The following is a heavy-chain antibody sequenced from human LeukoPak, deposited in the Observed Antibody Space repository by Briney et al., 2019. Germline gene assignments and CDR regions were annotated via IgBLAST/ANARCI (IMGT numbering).Heavy chain of an antibody. CDR2: IKPSGGST. D-gene: IGHD3-10*01. CDR3: AASMVRGVFDY. J-gene: IGHJ4*02. CDR1: GYTFTSYY. V-gene: IGHV1-46*01. Sequence: ASVKVSCKASGYTFTSYYMHWVRQAPGQGLEWMGIIKPSGGSTSYAQKFQGRVTMTRDTSTSTAYMELRSLRSDDTAVYYCAASMVRGVFDYWGQGTLVTVSS.